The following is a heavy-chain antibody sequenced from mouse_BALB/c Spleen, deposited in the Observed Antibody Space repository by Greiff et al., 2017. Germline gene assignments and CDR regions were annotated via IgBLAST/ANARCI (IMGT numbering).Heavy chain of an antibody. Sequence: EVQRVESGPELVKPGASVKVSCKASGYSFTDYNMYWVKQSHGKSLEWIGYIDPYNGGTSYNQKFKGKATLTVDKSSSTAFMHLNSLTSEDSAVYYCARRGKIYDGYYFDYWGQGTTLTVSS. CDR1: GYSFTDYN. D-gene: IGHD2-3*01. V-gene: IGHV1S135*01. CDR3: ARRGKIYDGYYFDY. J-gene: IGHJ2*01. CDR2: IDPYNGGT.